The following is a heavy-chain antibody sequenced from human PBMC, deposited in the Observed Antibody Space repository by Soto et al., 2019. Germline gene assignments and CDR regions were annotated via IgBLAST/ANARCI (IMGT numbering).Heavy chain of an antibody. J-gene: IGHJ4*02. CDR1: GFAFSSYS. V-gene: IGHV3-23*01. CDR3: AKGSSGYYDTFDY. Sequence: EVQLLQSGGGLVQPGGSLRLSCAASGFAFSSYSMYWVRQAPGKGLEWVSGISGSGSGTYYADSVKGRFTISRDNSKNTLYLQMNSLRAEDTAVYYFAKGSSGYYDTFDYWGQGTLVTVSS. D-gene: IGHD3-22*01. CDR2: ISGSGSGT.